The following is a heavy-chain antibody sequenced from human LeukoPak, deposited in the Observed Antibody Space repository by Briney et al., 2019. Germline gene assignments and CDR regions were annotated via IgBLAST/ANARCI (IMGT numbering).Heavy chain of an antibody. CDR2: INPSGGTT. V-gene: IGHV1-46*01. Sequence: ASVKVSCKASGYTFTGYYIHWVRQAPGQGLEWMGVINPSGGTTYYAQKFQGRVTMTRDMSTTTVYMELSSLRSEDTAVYYCASDSSSWYGYNYFDYWGQGTLVTVSS. D-gene: IGHD6-13*01. J-gene: IGHJ4*02. CDR3: ASDSSSWYGYNYFDY. CDR1: GYTFTGYY.